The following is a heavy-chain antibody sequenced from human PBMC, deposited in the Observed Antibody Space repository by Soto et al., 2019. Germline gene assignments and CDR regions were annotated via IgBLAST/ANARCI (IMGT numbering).Heavy chain of an antibody. CDR1: GYTFTSYG. J-gene: IGHJ4*02. V-gene: IGHV1-18*01. Sequence: GASVKVSCKASGYTFTSYGISWVRQAPGQGLEWMGWISAYNGNTNYAQKFQERVTITRDMSTSTAYMELSSLRSEDTAVYYCAARLRFEDYWGQGTLVTVSS. CDR2: ISAYNGNT. CDR3: AARLRFEDY. D-gene: IGHD3-3*01.